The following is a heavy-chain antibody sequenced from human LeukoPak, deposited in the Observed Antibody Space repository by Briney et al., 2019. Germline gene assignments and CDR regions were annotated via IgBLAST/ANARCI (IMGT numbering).Heavy chain of an antibody. V-gene: IGHV3-30-3*01. D-gene: IGHD3-10*01. J-gene: IGHJ4*02. CDR3: ARDEAYYGSGSYYNFDY. CDR2: ISYDGSNK. CDR1: GFTFSSYA. Sequence: PGGSLRLSCAASGFTFSSYAMHWVRQAPGKGLEWVAVISYDGSNKYYADSVKGRFTISRDNSKNTLYLQMNSRRAEDTAVYYCARDEAYYGSGSYYNFDYWGQGTLVTVSS.